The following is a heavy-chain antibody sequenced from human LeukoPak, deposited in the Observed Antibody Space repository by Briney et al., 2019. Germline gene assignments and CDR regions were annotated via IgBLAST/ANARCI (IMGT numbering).Heavy chain of an antibody. D-gene: IGHD2-2*01. CDR1: GYSFTSYW. CDR2: IYPGDSDT. Sequence: KPGESLKISCKGSGYSFTSYWIGWVRQMPGKGLEWMGIIYPGDSDTRYSPSFQGQVTISADKSISTAYLQWSSLKASDTAMYYCARLEIPDIVVVPEDSTPYYFDYWGQGTLVTVSS. V-gene: IGHV5-51*01. CDR3: ARLEIPDIVVVPEDSTPYYFDY. J-gene: IGHJ4*02.